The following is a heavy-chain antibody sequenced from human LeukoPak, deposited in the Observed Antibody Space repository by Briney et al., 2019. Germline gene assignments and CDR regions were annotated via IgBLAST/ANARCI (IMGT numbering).Heavy chain of an antibody. D-gene: IGHD2-2*02. CDR2: IYYSGST. J-gene: IGHJ4*02. CDR3: ARDRVVVPAAIDYFDY. CDR1: GGSISSYY. V-gene: IGHV4-59*01. Sequence: SETLSLTCTVSGGSISSYYWSWIRQPPGKGLEWIGYIYYSGSTNYNPSLKSRVTISVDTSKNQFSLKLSSVTVADTAVYYCARDRVVVPAAIDYFDYWGQGTLVTVSS.